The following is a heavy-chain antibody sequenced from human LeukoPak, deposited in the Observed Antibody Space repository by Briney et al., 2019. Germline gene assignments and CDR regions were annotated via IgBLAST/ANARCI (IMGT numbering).Heavy chain of an antibody. Sequence: GGSLRLSCAASGFTFSSYWMHWVRQAPGKGLVWVSRISSDGSNTNYADSVKGRFTISRDNAKNTLYLQMNSLRAEDTAVDYCARVNNFWSNNYDYWGQGTLVTVSS. CDR3: ARVNNFWSNNYDY. V-gene: IGHV3-74*01. CDR1: GFTFSSYW. D-gene: IGHD3-3*01. CDR2: ISSDGSNT. J-gene: IGHJ4*02.